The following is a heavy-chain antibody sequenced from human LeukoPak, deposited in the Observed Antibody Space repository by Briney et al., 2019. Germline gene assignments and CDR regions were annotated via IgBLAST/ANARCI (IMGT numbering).Heavy chain of an antibody. CDR1: GYTFTGYY. Sequence: ASVKVSCKASGYTFTGYYMHWVRQAPGQGLEWMGWINPNSGGTNYAQKFQGWVTMTRDTSISAAYMELSRLRSDDTAVYYCARGIRSSSDAFDIWGQGTMVTVSS. V-gene: IGHV1-2*04. CDR3: ARGIRSSSDAFDI. CDR2: INPNSGGT. D-gene: IGHD6-13*01. J-gene: IGHJ3*02.